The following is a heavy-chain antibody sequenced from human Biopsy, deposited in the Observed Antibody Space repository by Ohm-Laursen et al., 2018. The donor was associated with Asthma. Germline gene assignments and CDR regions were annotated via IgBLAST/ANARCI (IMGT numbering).Heavy chain of an antibody. D-gene: IGHD6-6*01. Sequence: SDTLSLICPVSGDSIRRDYWSWIRQPPGRGLEWVGYIYYSGSTNYNPSLKSRITISVDASKNQFSLKLNSVTAADTAIYYCAVYSSGGFDYWGQGSLVTVSS. CDR2: IYYSGST. CDR3: AVYSSGGFDY. V-gene: IGHV4-59*03. CDR1: GDSIRRDY. J-gene: IGHJ4*02.